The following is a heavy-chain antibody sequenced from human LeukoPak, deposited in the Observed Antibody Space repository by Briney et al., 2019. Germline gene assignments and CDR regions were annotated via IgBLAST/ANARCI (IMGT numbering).Heavy chain of an antibody. Sequence: ASVKVSCKASGYTFTSYYMHWVRQAPGQGLEWMGIINPSGGSTSYAQKFQGRVTMTRDTSTSTVYMELSSLRSEDTAVYYCAREPAAAGSISRWFDPWGQGTLVTVSS. CDR3: AREPAAAGSISRWFDP. CDR2: INPSGGST. CDR1: GYTFTSYY. D-gene: IGHD6-13*01. V-gene: IGHV1-46*01. J-gene: IGHJ5*02.